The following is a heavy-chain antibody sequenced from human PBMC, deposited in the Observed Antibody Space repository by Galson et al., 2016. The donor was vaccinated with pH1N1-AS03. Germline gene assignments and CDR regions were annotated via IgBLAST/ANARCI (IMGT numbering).Heavy chain of an antibody. V-gene: IGHV1-69*04. D-gene: IGHD2-15*01. Sequence: SVKVSCKASGGTFNTYAISWVRQAPGQGLEWVGRIIPMLNIPDYAQKFQVRVTITADKSTNTAYMELTNLRSDDTALYYCAKGYSATPSGTFDIWGQGTMVTVSS. CDR3: AKGYSATPSGTFDI. CDR1: GGTFNTYA. J-gene: IGHJ3*02. CDR2: IIPMLNIP.